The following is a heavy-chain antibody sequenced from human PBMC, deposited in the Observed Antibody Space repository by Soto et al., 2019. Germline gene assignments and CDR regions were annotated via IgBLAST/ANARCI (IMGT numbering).Heavy chain of an antibody. CDR2: IYYSGST. V-gene: IGHV4-31*03. CDR1: GGSSGSGGYY. D-gene: IGHD3-22*01. CDR3: ARGEILYDGIGYQSFYFDF. J-gene: IGHJ4*02. Sequence: TVSLSCTVSGGSSGSGGYYWSGIRQNPGKGLEWIGYIYYSGSTYYNPSLKSRVTISVDTSKSQFSLKLTSVTAADTAVYYCARGEILYDGIGYQSFYFDFSGQGTLVTVS.